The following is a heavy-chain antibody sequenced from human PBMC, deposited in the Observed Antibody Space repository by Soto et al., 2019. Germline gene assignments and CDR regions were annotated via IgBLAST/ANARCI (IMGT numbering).Heavy chain of an antibody. CDR3: VRGSDVARQELDY. Sequence: QVQVVESGGGVVQPGRSLRLSCAASGFTFSNFGMHWVRQAPGKGLEWVAAISSDGSDKYYLDSVKGQFIISRDNSKNPLFLQMNSLRVEDTAVYYCVRGSDVARQELDYWGQGTLVTVSS. CDR2: ISSDGSDK. V-gene: IGHV3-30*03. J-gene: IGHJ4*02. D-gene: IGHD2-15*01. CDR1: GFTFSNFG.